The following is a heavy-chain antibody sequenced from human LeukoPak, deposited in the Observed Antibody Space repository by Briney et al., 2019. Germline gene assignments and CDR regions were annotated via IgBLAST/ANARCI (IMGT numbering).Heavy chain of an antibody. CDR3: ARGHSSSWYSFDY. V-gene: IGHV4-59*01. CDR2: IYYSGST. Sequence: PSETLSLTCTVSGGSISSYYWNWIRQPPGKGLGWIGYIYYSGSTNYSPSLKSRVTMSVDTSKKQFSLKVSSVIAADTAVYYCARGHSSSWYSFDYWGQGTLVTVSS. J-gene: IGHJ4*02. D-gene: IGHD6-13*01. CDR1: GGSISSYY.